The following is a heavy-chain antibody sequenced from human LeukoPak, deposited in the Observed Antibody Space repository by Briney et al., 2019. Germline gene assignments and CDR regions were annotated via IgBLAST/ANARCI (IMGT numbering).Heavy chain of an antibody. Sequence: SCAASGFTFSSYDMHWVRQAPGQGLEWMGLINPTGGSTGYAQKFQGRVTMTRDMSTSTDYMELSSLRSEDTAIYYCARDNSVGDNAWWFDPWGQGTLVTVSS. CDR1: GFTFSSYD. J-gene: IGHJ5*02. D-gene: IGHD1-26*01. V-gene: IGHV1-46*01. CDR3: ARDNSVGDNAWWFDP. CDR2: INPTGGST.